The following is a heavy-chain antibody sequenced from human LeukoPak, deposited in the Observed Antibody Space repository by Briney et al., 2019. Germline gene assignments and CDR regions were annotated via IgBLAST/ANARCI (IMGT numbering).Heavy chain of an antibody. J-gene: IGHJ4*02. CDR3: AKDIRGYSGYDLYFDY. Sequence: GGSLRLSCAASGFTFSSYAMSWVRQAPGKGLEGVSAISGSGGSTYYADSVKGRFTISRDNSKNTLYLQMNSLRAEDTAVYYCAKDIRGYSGYDLYFDYWGQGTLVTVSS. V-gene: IGHV3-23*01. CDR1: GFTFSSYA. CDR2: ISGSGGST. D-gene: IGHD5-12*01.